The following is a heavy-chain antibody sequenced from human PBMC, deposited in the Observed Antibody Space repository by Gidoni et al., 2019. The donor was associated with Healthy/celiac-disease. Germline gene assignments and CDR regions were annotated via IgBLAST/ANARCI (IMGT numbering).Heavy chain of an antibody. D-gene: IGHD3-22*01. Sequence: SCAGSGCTFSDYDMSWIRQAPGKGLEWVSYICSSRSTIYYADSVEVRYAISRNNAKNSLYLQVNSLRAEDTAVYYCARDGGYYYDSSGYYQNQDSDAFDIWGQGTMVTVSS. V-gene: IGHV3-11*01. CDR2: ICSSRSTI. CDR1: GCTFSDYD. J-gene: IGHJ3*02. CDR3: ARDGGYYYDSSGYYQNQDSDAFDI.